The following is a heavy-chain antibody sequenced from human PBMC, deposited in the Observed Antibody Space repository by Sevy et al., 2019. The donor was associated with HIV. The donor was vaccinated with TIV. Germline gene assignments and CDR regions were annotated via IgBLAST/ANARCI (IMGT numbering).Heavy chain of an antibody. D-gene: IGHD3-10*01. V-gene: IGHV3-30-3*01. Sequence: GGSLRLSCAASGFIFSTSPMHWVRQAPGNGLECVAILSYDDSDENYADSVKGRFTISRDNSKNTLYLQMNSLRTEDTAVYYCAREPFGVCWFDPWGQGTLVTVSS. CDR1: GFIFSTSP. CDR3: AREPFGVCWFDP. CDR2: LSYDDSDE. J-gene: IGHJ5*02.